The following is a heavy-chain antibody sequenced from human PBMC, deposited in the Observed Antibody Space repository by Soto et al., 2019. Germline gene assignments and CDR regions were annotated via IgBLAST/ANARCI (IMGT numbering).Heavy chain of an antibody. Sequence: QVQLQESGPGRVKPSETLSLTCSVSGGSVRTGSYHWSWIRQPPGKGLEWIGFIPNNGSPDYNPSLKSRVVVSIDRSKNQFSLKVNSVTAADTAVYFCARIGWGGDSWGQGTVVTVSS. CDR2: IPNNGSP. V-gene: IGHV4-61*01. CDR1: GGSVRTGSYH. D-gene: IGHD7-27*01. J-gene: IGHJ4*02. CDR3: ARIGWGGDS.